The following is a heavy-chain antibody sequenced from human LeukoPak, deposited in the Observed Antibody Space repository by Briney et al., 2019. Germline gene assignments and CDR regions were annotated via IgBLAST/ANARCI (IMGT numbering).Heavy chain of an antibody. CDR2: IYHSGTT. J-gene: IGHJ4*02. CDR3: ARSYDQALYYFDY. CDR1: GGSISSGGYS. Sequence: PSETLSLTCAVSGGSISSGGYSWTWIRQPPGKGLEWIGYIYHSGTTYYSPSLKSRVTMSADRSRNQFSLKLTSVTAADTAVYYCARSYDQALYYFDYWGQGTLVTVSS. D-gene: IGHD3-22*01. V-gene: IGHV4-30-2*01.